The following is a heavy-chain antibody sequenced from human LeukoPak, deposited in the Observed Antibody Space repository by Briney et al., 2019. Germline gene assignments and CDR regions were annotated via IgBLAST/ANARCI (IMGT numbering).Heavy chain of an antibody. Sequence: PSETLSLTCGVSGGSISSGGYSWSWIRQPPGKGLEWIGYIYKSGHTYYNPSLKSRVTISADLSTNQFSLNLSSVTAADTAVYFCAGGLRDPREKAFDIWGQGTIVTVSS. CDR1: GGSISSGGYS. CDR3: AGGLRDPREKAFDI. V-gene: IGHV4-30-2*01. J-gene: IGHJ3*02. CDR2: IYKSGHT. D-gene: IGHD1-26*01.